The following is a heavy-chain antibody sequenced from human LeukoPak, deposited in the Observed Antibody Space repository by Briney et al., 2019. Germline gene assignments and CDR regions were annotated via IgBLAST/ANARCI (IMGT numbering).Heavy chain of an antibody. D-gene: IGHD2-8*01. CDR3: ASGYCTNGVCYTKTPFDY. CDR2: IIPILGIA. CDR1: GGTFSSYA. Sequence: ASVKVSCKASGGTFSSYAISRVRQAPGQGLEWMGRIIPILGIANYAQKFQGRVTITADKSTSTAYMELSSLRSEDTAVYYCASGYCTNGVCYTKTPFDYWGQGTLVTVSS. V-gene: IGHV1-69*04. J-gene: IGHJ4*02.